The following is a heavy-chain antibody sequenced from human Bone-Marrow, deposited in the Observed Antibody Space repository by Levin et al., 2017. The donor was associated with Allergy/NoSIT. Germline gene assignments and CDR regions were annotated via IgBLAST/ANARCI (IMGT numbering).Heavy chain of an antibody. D-gene: IGHD6-13*01. Sequence: GGSLRLSCAASGFTFSTYAMSWVRQAPGKGLEWVAAINDNSDDTYYPDSVKGRFTISRDNSKNTLYLQMKSLRAEDTAVYYCAKEYDSSWPNWGQGTLVTVSS. V-gene: IGHV3-23*01. J-gene: IGHJ4*02. CDR2: INDNSDDT. CDR1: GFTFSTYA. CDR3: AKEYDSSWPN.